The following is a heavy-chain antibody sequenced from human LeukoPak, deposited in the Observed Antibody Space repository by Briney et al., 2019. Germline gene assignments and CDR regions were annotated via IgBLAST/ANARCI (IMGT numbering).Heavy chain of an antibody. Sequence: PGGSLRLSCAASGFTFSSYSMNWVRQAPGKGLEWASSISSSSSYIYYADSVKGRFTISRDNAKNSLYLQMNSLRAEDTAVYYCARVLTMVRGVIITWYYGMDVWGQGTTVTVSS. CDR3: ARVLTMVRGVIITWYYGMDV. D-gene: IGHD3-10*01. V-gene: IGHV3-21*01. CDR2: ISSSSSYI. J-gene: IGHJ6*02. CDR1: GFTFSSYS.